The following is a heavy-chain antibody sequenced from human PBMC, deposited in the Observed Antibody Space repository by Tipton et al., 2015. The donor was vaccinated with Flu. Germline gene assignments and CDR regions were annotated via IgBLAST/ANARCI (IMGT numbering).Heavy chain of an antibody. V-gene: IGHV4-59*01. CDR1: GGSISSYY. CDR2: IYYSGST. J-gene: IGHJ4*02. CDR3: ARGGTAMFTQVDY. Sequence: GLVKPSETLSLTCTVSGGSISSYYWSWIRQPPGKGLEWIGYIYYSGSTNYNPSLKSRVTISVDTSKNQFSLKLSSVTAADTAVYYWARGGTAMFTQVDYWGQGTLFTVSS. D-gene: IGHD5-18*01.